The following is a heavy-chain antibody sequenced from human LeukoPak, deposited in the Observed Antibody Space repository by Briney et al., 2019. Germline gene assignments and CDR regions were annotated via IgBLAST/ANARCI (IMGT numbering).Heavy chain of an antibody. V-gene: IGHV1-18*01. CDR3: ARIVLVRGVINDAFDI. J-gene: IGHJ3*02. CDR2: ISAYNGNT. D-gene: IGHD3-10*01. Sequence: ASVKVSCKASGYTFTTYGISWVRRAPGQGLEGMGWISAYNGNTNYAQKLQGRVTMTTDTSTSTAYMELRRLRSDDTAVYYCARIVLVRGVINDAFDIWGQGTMVTVSS. CDR1: GYTFTTYG.